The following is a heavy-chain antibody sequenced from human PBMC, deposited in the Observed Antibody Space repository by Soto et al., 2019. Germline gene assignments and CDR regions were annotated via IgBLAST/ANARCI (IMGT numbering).Heavy chain of an antibody. V-gene: IGHV3-33*01. D-gene: IGHD2-15*01. J-gene: IGHJ6*02. Sequence: QVQLVESGGGVVQPGRSLRLSCAASGFTFSTYGMHWVRQAPGKGLEWVAVIWYDGSNKYYADSVKGRFTISRDNSKNTLYLQMNSLRAEDTAVYYCASEYCRGGTCYSYGMDVWGQGTTVTVSS. CDR1: GFTFSTYG. CDR3: ASEYCRGGTCYSYGMDV. CDR2: IWYDGSNK.